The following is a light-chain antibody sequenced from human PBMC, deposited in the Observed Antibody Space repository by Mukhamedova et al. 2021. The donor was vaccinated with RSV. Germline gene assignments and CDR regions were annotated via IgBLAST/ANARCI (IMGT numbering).Light chain of an antibody. Sequence: CRASQAIGSWLAWYQQRPGGAPRLLIYTASILQSGVPTRFTGSGSGTVLTLTINGLQPEDFATYYCQQANTFPRTFGGGTKVEV. CDR2: TAS. CDR3: QQANTFPRT. V-gene: IGKV1D-12*01. J-gene: IGKJ4*01. CDR1: QAIGSW.